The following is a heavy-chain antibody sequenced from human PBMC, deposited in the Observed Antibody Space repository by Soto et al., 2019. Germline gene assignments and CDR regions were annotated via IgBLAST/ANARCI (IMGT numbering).Heavy chain of an antibody. CDR1: GYTLTELS. Sequence: GASVKVSCKVSGYTLTELSMHWVRQAPGKGLEWMGGFDPEDGETIYAQKFQGRVTMTEDTSTDTAYMELSSLRSEDTAVYYCATWVPAAMFRGLYYFDYWGQGTLVTVSS. CDR2: FDPEDGET. CDR3: ATWVPAAMFRGLYYFDY. J-gene: IGHJ4*02. D-gene: IGHD2-2*01. V-gene: IGHV1-24*01.